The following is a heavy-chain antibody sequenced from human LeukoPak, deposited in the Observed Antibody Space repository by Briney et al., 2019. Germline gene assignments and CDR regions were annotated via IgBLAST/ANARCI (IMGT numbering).Heavy chain of an antibody. J-gene: IGHJ4*02. D-gene: IGHD3-10*01. V-gene: IGHV3-30*18. CDR2: ISYDGSNK. CDR1: GFSFSIHG. Sequence: GGSLTLSCAASGFSFSIHGMGWVRRAPGKGLEWVAVISYDGSNKYYADSVKGRFTISRDNSKNTLYLQMNSLRAEDTAVYYCAKDLSRYDAGYYFDYWGQGTLVTVSS. CDR3: AKDLSRYDAGYYFDY.